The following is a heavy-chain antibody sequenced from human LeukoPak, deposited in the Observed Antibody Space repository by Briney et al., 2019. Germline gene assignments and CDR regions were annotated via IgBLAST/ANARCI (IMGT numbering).Heavy chain of an antibody. CDR3: ARDRAVPGRIDY. CDR1: GGSISSYF. D-gene: IGHD6-19*01. V-gene: IGHV4-4*07. J-gene: IGHJ4*02. CDR2: IYTSGST. Sequence: SETLSLTCTVSGGSISSYFWTCIRQPAGKGLEWIGRIYTSGSTNYNPSLKSRVTMSVDTSKNQFSLKLSSVTAADTAVYYCARDRAVPGRIDYWGQGTLVTVSS.